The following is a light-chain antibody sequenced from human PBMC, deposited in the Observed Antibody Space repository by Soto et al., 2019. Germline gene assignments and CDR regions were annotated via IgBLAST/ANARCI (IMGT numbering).Light chain of an antibody. CDR2: EAS. CDR1: HDISTF. V-gene: IGKV1-9*01. CDR3: QQLYTLPFT. Sequence: DIQLTQCPSLLSASIGDRVTITCRASHDISTFLAWYQQKPGKAPKLLIYEASTLQSGVPSRFSGSGSGTEFTLTISGLLPEDFAAYHCQQLYTLPFTFGQGTRLEIK. J-gene: IGKJ5*01.